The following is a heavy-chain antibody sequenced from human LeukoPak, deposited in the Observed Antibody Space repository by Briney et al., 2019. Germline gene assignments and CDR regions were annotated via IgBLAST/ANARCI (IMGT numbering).Heavy chain of an antibody. CDR1: GASFSSGGQY. CDR2: IHPSGRL. CDR3: SRGLDSRKLGY. Sequence: SETLSLTCTVSGASFSSGGQYWNWIRQSPGKGLEWIGSIHPSGRLYNTPSLESRVTISIDTSKNQFSLNLNSVTAADTAVYFCSRGLDSRKLGYWGQGTLVTVSS. V-gene: IGHV4-31*03. D-gene: IGHD3-22*01. J-gene: IGHJ4*02.